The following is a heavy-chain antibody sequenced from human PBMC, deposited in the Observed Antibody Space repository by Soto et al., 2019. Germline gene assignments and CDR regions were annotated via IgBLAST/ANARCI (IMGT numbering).Heavy chain of an antibody. D-gene: IGHD6-13*01. V-gene: IGHV2-70*01. CDR1: GFSLSTSGMC. J-gene: IGHJ4*02. CDR2: IDWDDDK. CDR3: ARIMEEYSSSWQHFDY. Sequence: SGPTLVNPTQTLTLTCTFSGFSLSTSGMCVSWIRQPPGKALEWLALIDWDDDKYYSTSLKTRLTISKDTSKNQVVLTMTNMDPVPTATYSCARIMEEYSSSWQHFDYRGQRTLVTVSS.